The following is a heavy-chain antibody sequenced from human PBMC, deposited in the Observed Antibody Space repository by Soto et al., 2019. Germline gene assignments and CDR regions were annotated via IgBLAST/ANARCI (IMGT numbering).Heavy chain of an antibody. J-gene: IGHJ2*01. CDR1: GGTISTYA. CDR2: ITPIIDTA. Sequence: QVQLVQSGAEVKKPGSSVKVSCKASGGTISTYAINWVRQAPGQGLEWIGGITPIIDTAHSAQKFQGRVTITAAESTNTAHMELSSLRSEDTAVYYXARAXSXXVXWYFDLWGRGTLVTVSS. CDR3: ARAXSXXVXWYFDL. V-gene: IGHV1-69*12.